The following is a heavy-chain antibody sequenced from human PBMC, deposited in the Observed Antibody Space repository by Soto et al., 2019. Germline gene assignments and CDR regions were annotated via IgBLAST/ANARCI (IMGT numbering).Heavy chain of an antibody. V-gene: IGHV3-74*01. CDR3: ARGVRGHYGFDV. D-gene: IGHD3-10*01. Sequence: EVQLVESGGGLVQPGESLRLSCAASGFTFSDYWIHWVRQAPGKGLVWVSRIKFDGSSANYADSVKGRFTISRDNAKDRVYLQMNSLGAEDTAVYYCARGVRGHYGFDVWGQGIMVTVSS. CDR2: IKFDGSSA. J-gene: IGHJ3*01. CDR1: GFTFSDYW.